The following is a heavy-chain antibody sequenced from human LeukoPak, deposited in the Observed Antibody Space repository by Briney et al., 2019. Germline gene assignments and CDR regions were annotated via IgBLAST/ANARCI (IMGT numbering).Heavy chain of an antibody. V-gene: IGHV4-30-2*01. CDR2: TFHSGST. CDR3: AREEAMAYYFDY. Sequence: MPSETLSLTCAVSGGSISSGGYSWNWIRQPPGKGLEWIGYTFHSGSTYYNPSLKSRVTISVDTSKNQFSLKLSSVTAADTAVYYCAREEAMAYYFDYWGQGTLVTVSS. CDR1: GGSISSGGYS. J-gene: IGHJ4*02. D-gene: IGHD5-18*01.